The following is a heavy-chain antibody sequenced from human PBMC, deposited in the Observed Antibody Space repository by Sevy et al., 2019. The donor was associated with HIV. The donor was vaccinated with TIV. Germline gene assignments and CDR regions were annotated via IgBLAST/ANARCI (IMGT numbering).Heavy chain of an antibody. CDR3: TRGESGFDFED. CDR2: IRSRSDGETT. D-gene: IGHD5-12*01. V-gene: IGHV3-15*05. Sequence: GGSLRLSCVGSGFSFSNAWMSWVRQVPLKGLEWVGRIRSRSDGETTDYPAPVKGRFYISRDDSTNTLYLRMNSLKSEDSAVYYCTRGESGFDFEDWGQGTLVSVSS. CDR1: GFSFSNAW. J-gene: IGHJ4*02.